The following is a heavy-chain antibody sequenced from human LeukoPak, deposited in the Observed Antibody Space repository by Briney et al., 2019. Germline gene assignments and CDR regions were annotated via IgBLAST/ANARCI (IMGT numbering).Heavy chain of an antibody. Sequence: GGSLRLSCAASGLSFSSFAMSWVRQGPARGLEWVSSMRGNGEKFYADSVKGRFTLSSDSSRNTVYFQLNNLRVEDTAIYYCARASWVSSTDAVRWGQGTLVTVSS. CDR1: GLSFSSFA. CDR2: MRGNGEK. V-gene: IGHV3-23*01. CDR3: ARASWVSSTDAVR. J-gene: IGHJ4*02. D-gene: IGHD3-16*01.